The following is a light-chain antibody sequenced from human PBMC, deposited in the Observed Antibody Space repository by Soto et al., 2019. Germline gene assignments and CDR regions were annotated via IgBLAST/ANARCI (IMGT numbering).Light chain of an antibody. CDR2: GSS. Sequence: DIVLTQSPSTLYLSPGERATLSCRASQSVSSGYLSWYQQTPGHAPRLIIYGSSTRATGIPDRFSGSGSGKDFTLTISRLEPEDFAVYYCQQYGSSPWTFGQGTKVDIK. V-gene: IGKV3-20*01. J-gene: IGKJ1*01. CDR3: QQYGSSPWT. CDR1: QSVSSGY.